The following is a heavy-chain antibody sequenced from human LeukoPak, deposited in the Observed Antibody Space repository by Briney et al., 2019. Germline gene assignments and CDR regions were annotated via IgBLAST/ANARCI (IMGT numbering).Heavy chain of an antibody. CDR1: GYTFNSYW. CDR2: INVDGSIR. V-gene: IGHV3-74*01. D-gene: IGHD3/OR15-3a*01. CDR3: ARGKDFWTGYPIYWYFDL. J-gene: IGHJ2*01. Sequence: PGGSLRLSCAASGYTFNSYWIHWVRQAPGKGLVWVSRINVDGSIRDCADSVKGRFSISRDNAKNTLYLQMNSLRGEDSAVYYCARGKDFWTGYPIYWYFDLWGRGTLVTVSS.